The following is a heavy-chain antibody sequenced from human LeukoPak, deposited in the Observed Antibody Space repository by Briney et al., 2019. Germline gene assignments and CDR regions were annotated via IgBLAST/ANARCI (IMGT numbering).Heavy chain of an antibody. D-gene: IGHD3-16*01. Sequence: PGGSLRLSCAASGFSFSTYSITWVRQAPGKGLEWISYISSSSSTIYYADSVKGRFTISRDNAKNSLYLQMNSLRAEDTAVYYCARGGPTWFDPWGQGTLVTVSS. V-gene: IGHV3-48*01. CDR2: ISSSSSTI. CDR1: GFSFSTYS. CDR3: ARGGPTWFDP. J-gene: IGHJ5*02.